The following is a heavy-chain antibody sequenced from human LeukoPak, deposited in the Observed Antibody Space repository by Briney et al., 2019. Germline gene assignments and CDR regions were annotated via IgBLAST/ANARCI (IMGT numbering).Heavy chain of an antibody. D-gene: IGHD1-1*01. CDR2: IYHSGST. CDR3: ARDPGGGTTDFDY. V-gene: IGHV4-38-2*02. Sequence: PSETLSLTCTVSDYSISSGYYWGWIRQPPGKGLKWIGSIYHSGSTYYNPSLKSRVTISVDTSKNQFSLKLSSVTAADTAVYYCARDPGGGTTDFDYWGQGTLVTVSS. J-gene: IGHJ4*02. CDR1: DYSISSGYY.